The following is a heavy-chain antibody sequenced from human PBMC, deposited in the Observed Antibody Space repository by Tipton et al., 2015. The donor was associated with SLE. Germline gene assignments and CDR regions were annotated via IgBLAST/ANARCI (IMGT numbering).Heavy chain of an antibody. J-gene: IGHJ4*02. D-gene: IGHD6-13*01. Sequence: TLSLTCTVSGGSISSYYWSWIRQPPGKGLEWIGEINHSGSTNYNPSLKSRVTISVDTSKNQFSLKLSSVTAADTAVYYCARVLGAPIGQQLGYFDYWGQGTLVTVSS. CDR2: INHSGST. CDR3: ARVLGAPIGQQLGYFDY. CDR1: GGSISSYY. V-gene: IGHV4-34*01.